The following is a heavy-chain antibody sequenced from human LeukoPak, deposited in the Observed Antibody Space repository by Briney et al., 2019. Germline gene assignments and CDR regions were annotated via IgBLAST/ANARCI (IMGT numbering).Heavy chain of an antibody. CDR1: GYTFTSYD. J-gene: IGHJ4*02. CDR3: ASSTVTHVFGY. Sequence: ASVKVSCKASGYTFTSYDISWVRQAPGQGLEWMGWISAYNGNTNYAQKLQGRVTMTTDTSTSTAYMELRSLRSDDTAVYYCASSTVTHVFGYWGQGTLVTVSS. D-gene: IGHD4-17*01. V-gene: IGHV1-18*01. CDR2: ISAYNGNT.